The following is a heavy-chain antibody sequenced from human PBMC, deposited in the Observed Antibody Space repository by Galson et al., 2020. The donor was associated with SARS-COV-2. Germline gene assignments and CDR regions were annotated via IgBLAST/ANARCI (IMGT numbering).Heavy chain of an antibody. CDR2: ISGSGGST. J-gene: IGHJ4*02. CDR1: GFTFSSYA. D-gene: IGHD3-22*01. Sequence: GGSLRLSCAASGFTFSSYAMSWVRQAPGKGLEWVSAISGSGGSTYYADSVKGRFTISRDNSKNTLYLQMNSLRAEDTAVYYCAKDQGIVVVMEYFDYWGQGTLVTVSS. V-gene: IGHV3-23*01. CDR3: AKDQGIVVVMEYFDY.